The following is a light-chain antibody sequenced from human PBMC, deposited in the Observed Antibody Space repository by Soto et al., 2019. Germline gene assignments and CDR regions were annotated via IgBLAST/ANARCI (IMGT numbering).Light chain of an antibody. CDR3: LSYTSTNTRV. Sequence: QSALTQPASVSGSPGQSITISCTGTSSDVGGYDYVSWYQQEPGKAPKLVIYEVSNRPSGVSNRFSGSKSGNTASLTISGLQAEDEADYYCLSYTSTNTRVFGGGTKVTVL. CDR1: SSDVGGYDY. J-gene: IGLJ3*02. CDR2: EVS. V-gene: IGLV2-14*01.